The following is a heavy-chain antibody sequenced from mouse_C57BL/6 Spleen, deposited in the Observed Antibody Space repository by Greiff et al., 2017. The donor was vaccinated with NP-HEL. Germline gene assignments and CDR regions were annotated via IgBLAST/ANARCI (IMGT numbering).Heavy chain of an antibody. Sequence: QVQLQQSGAELVRPGPSVKMSCKASGYTFTNYWIGWAKQRPGHGLEWIGDIYPGGGYTNYNEKFKGKATLTADKSSSTAYMQFSSLTSEDSAIYYCAGSPDGYHYFDYWGQGTTLTVSS. CDR2: IYPGGGYT. D-gene: IGHD2-3*01. CDR3: AGSPDGYHYFDY. CDR1: GYTFTNYW. V-gene: IGHV1-63*01. J-gene: IGHJ2*01.